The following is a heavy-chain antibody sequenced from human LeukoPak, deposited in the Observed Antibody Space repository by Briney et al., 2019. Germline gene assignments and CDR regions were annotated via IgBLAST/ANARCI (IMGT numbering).Heavy chain of an antibody. D-gene: IGHD3-22*01. Sequence: GASVKVSCKASGYTFTSYDINWVRQATGQGLEWMGWMNPNSGNTGYAQKFQGRVTMTRNTSISTAYMELSSLRSEDTAVYYCARGDYYDSSGYPYYFDYWGQGTLVTVSS. J-gene: IGHJ4*02. CDR1: GYTFTSYD. CDR3: ARGDYYDSSGYPYYFDY. CDR2: MNPNSGNT. V-gene: IGHV1-8*01.